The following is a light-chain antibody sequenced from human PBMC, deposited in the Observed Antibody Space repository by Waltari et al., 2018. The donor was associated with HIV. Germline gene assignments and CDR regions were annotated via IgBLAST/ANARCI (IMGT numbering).Light chain of an antibody. V-gene: IGKV3-20*01. CDR2: GAS. Sequence: VLTQSPRTLSLSPAERATFSCWASETVNRNYSAWYQQKPGQDSRLLIYGASSRATGIPGRFSGSGSGTGFTLTISRLESEDFAVYYCQQYGSSPGTFGQGTKREIK. CDR3: QQYGSSPGT. CDR1: ETVNRNY. J-gene: IGKJ2*01.